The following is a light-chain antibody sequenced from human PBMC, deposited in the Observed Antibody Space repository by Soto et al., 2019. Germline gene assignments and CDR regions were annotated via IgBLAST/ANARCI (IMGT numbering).Light chain of an antibody. J-gene: IGLJ1*01. Sequence: QSALTQPASVSGSPGQSITISCTGSSGVLGDRSLVSWYQEHPGKAPKVVIYEDSKRPSGVSNRFSAFKSANTASLTISGLQAEDEADYHCCSCVSGDTYVFGTGTKLTVL. CDR1: SGVLGDRSL. CDR3: CSCVSGDTYV. V-gene: IGLV2-23*01. CDR2: EDS.